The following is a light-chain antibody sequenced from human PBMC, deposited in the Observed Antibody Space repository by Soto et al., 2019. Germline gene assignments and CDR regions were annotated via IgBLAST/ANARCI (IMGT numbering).Light chain of an antibody. CDR1: QSVSSNY. CDR3: QQYSNRWT. V-gene: IGKV3D-20*02. Sequence: LTLSLGTVSLKPGERATLSCRAGQSVSSNYLAWYQQKPGQAPRLLIYGASSRATGIPDRFSGSGSGTEFTLTISSLQSEDFAVYYCQQYSNRWTFGQGTKVDIK. CDR2: GAS. J-gene: IGKJ1*01.